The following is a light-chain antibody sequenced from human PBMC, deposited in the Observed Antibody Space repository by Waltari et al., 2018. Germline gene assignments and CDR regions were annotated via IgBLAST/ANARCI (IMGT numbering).Light chain of an antibody. Sequence: EIVLTQSPATLSLSPGERATLSCRASQSVSSYLAWYQQKPGQAPRLLIYDASNRATGIPARFSGSGSGTDFTLTISSLEPEDFVVYYCQQRSNWPIALTFGGGTKVEIK. CDR2: DAS. J-gene: IGKJ4*01. CDR3: QQRSNWPIALT. CDR1: QSVSSY. V-gene: IGKV3-11*01.